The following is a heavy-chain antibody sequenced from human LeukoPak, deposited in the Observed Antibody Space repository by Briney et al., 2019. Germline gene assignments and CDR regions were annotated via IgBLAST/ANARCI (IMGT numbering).Heavy chain of an antibody. CDR1: GFTFSSYG. V-gene: IGHV3-33*01. D-gene: IGHD5-18*01. Sequence: GGSLRLSCAASGFTFSSYGVHWVRQAPGKGLEWVAVIWYDGGNKYYADSVKGRFTISRDNSKNTLYLQMNSLRAEDTAVYYCARDKLVDTAMVFDYWGQGTLVTVSS. CDR2: IWYDGGNK. J-gene: IGHJ4*02. CDR3: ARDKLVDTAMVFDY.